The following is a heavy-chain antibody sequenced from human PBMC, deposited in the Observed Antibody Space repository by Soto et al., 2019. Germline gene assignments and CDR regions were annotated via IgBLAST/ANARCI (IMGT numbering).Heavy chain of an antibody. J-gene: IGHJ3*02. CDR2: ISNNGGST. D-gene: IGHD2-2*02. Sequence: GGSLSLYCSASAFGFSGCAMHLVRHAPGKGLEYVSGISNNGGSTYYADSVNGRFTISRDNSKNMLYVQMNSLRAEDTAVYYCVKALSARYNSARAFDIWGQGT. CDR1: AFGFSGCA. CDR3: VKALSARYNSARAFDI. V-gene: IGHV3-64*05.